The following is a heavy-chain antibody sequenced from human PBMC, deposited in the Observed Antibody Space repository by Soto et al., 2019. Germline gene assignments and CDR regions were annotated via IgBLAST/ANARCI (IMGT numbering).Heavy chain of an antibody. CDR3: ARVPDR. D-gene: IGHD2-2*01. J-gene: IGHJ5*02. CDR1: DGSISSGGYS. CDR2: IYHSGST. Sequence: SETQCVTSAVADGSISSGGYSWSWIRQPPGKGLEWIGYIYHSGSTYYNPSLKSRVTISVDRSKNQFSLKLSSVTAADTAVYYCARVPDRWGQGTRVTVSS. V-gene: IGHV4-30-2*01.